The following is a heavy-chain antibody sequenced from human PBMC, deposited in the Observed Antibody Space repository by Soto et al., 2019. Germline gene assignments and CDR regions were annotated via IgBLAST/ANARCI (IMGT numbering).Heavy chain of an antibody. CDR3: ARRTGTAPRFDY. V-gene: IGHV3-30-3*01. D-gene: IGHD1-7*01. Sequence: QVQLVESGGGVVQPGRSLRLSCSASGFTFSDFEMYWVRQAPGKGLDWVSFISYDGSNQYYAGSVKGQFTVSRDNSKNTLFLLMNSLRPEDTAVYFCARRTGTAPRFDYWGQGTLVTVSS. CDR2: ISYDGSNQ. CDR1: GFTFSDFE. J-gene: IGHJ4*02.